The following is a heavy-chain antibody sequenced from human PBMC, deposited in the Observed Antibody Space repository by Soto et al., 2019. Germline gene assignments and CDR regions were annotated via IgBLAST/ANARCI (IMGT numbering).Heavy chain of an antibody. J-gene: IGHJ6*02. CDR1: GFSIRNYG. CDR2: ITYDGRNE. Sequence: PGGSLRLSCEASGFSIRNYGMHWVRQAPGKGLEWVALITYDGRNEYYGDSVKGRFTISRENAKNSLYLQMNSLRAGDTAVYYCARERAVDFWSGYYSNYYYGMDVWGQGTTVTVSS. V-gene: IGHV3-33*01. CDR3: ARERAVDFWSGYYSNYYYGMDV. D-gene: IGHD3-3*01.